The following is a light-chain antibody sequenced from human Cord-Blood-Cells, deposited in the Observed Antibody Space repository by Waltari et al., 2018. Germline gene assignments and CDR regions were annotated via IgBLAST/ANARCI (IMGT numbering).Light chain of an antibody. Sequence: QSALTQPPSASGSPGQSVTISCTGTSSDVGGYNYVPWYQQHPGKAPKLMIYEVSKRPSGVPDRCSGSKSGDTASLAVSGRQAEDEADYYCSSYAGSNNYVFGTGTKVTVL. CDR1: SSDVGGYNY. V-gene: IGLV2-8*01. CDR2: EVS. CDR3: SSYAGSNNYV. J-gene: IGLJ1*01.